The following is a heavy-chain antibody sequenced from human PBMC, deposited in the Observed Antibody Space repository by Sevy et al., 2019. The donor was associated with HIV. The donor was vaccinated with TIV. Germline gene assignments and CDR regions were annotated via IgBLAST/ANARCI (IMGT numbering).Heavy chain of an antibody. D-gene: IGHD5-18*01. CDR3: AGGAMATSTYNWFDP. Sequence: ASVNVSCKASGGTFSSYAISWVRQAPGQGLEWMGGIIPIFGTANYAQKFQGRVTITADESTSTAYMELSSRRSEDTAVYYCAGGAMATSTYNWFDPWGQGTLVTVSS. CDR1: GGTFSSYA. J-gene: IGHJ5*02. V-gene: IGHV1-69*13. CDR2: IIPIFGTA.